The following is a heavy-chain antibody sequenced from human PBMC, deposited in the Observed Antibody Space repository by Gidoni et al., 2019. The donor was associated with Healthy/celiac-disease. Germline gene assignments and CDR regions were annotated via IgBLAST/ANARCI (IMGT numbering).Heavy chain of an antibody. CDR2: IYYSGST. Sequence: QVQLQESGPGLVKPSQTLSLTCTVSGGSISSGGYYSSWLRQHPGKGLEWIGYIYYSGSTYYNPSLKSRVTISVDTSKNQFSLKLSSVTAADTAVYYCARDHLHDYGGNLWMGYYYGMDVWGQGTTVTVSS. J-gene: IGHJ6*02. CDR1: GGSISSGGYY. D-gene: IGHD4-17*01. CDR3: ARDHLHDYGGNLWMGYYYGMDV. V-gene: IGHV4-31*03.